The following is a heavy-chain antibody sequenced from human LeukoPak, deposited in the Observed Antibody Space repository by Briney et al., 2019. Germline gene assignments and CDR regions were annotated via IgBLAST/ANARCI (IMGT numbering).Heavy chain of an antibody. CDR3: ARDRVNDGGDY. Sequence: ASVQVSCKASGYTLTGYYMHWVRQAPGQGLEWMGRINPNSGGTNYAQKFQGRVTMTRDTSISTAYMELSRLRSDDTAVYYCARDRVNDGGDYWGQGTLVTVSS. D-gene: IGHD2-8*01. CDR1: GYTLTGYY. J-gene: IGHJ4*02. CDR2: INPNSGGT. V-gene: IGHV1-2*06.